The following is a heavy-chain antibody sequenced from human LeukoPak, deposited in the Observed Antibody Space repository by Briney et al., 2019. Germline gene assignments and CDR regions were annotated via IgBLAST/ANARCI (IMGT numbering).Heavy chain of an antibody. V-gene: IGHV1-18*01. J-gene: IGHJ4*02. CDR2: ISAYNGNT. CDR3: ARDSSGYDPYYFDY. Sequence: ASVEVSCKASGYTFTSYGISWVRQAPGQGLEWMGWISAYNGNTNYAQKLQGRVTMTTDTSTSTAYMELRSLRSDDTAVYYCARDSSGYDPYYFDYWGQGTLVTVSS. CDR1: GYTFTSYG. D-gene: IGHD5-12*01.